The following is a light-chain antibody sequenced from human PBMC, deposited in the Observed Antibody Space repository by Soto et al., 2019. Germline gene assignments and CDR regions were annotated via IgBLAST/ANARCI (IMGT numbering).Light chain of an antibody. Sequence: DIPMTQSPSSLSASVGDRVTITCRASQNIRFYLNWYQHKPGKAPELLIFAASSVQSGGPSRFSGSGSGTDFTLTISSLQPEDFATYYCQQSYRTPRTFGQGTKLEIK. CDR3: QQSYRTPRT. CDR2: AAS. J-gene: IGKJ2*01. V-gene: IGKV1-39*01. CDR1: QNIRFY.